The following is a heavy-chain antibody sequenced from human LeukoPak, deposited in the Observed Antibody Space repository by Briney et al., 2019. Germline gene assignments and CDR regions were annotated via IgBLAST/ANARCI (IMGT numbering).Heavy chain of an antibody. V-gene: IGHV3-23*01. Sequence: PGGSLRLSCAASGFTFSSYAMSWVRQAPGKGLEWVSAISGSGGSTYYADSVRGRFTISRDNSKDTLYLQMNSLRAEDTAVYYCAKCYYDDNPPGDYWGQGTLVTVSS. J-gene: IGHJ4*02. CDR3: AKCYYDDNPPGDY. CDR2: ISGSGGST. CDR1: GFTFSSYA. D-gene: IGHD3-22*01.